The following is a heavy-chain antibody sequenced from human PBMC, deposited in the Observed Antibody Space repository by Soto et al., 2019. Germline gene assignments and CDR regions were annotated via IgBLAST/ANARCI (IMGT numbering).Heavy chain of an antibody. CDR3: ATDRWVHYSGYDWHFDF. CDR1: GFSSSSYE. CDR2: ISSGGTNI. J-gene: IGHJ4*02. D-gene: IGHD5-12*01. V-gene: IGHV3-48*03. Sequence: AAGSLRLSCAASGFSSSSYEMNWVRQAPGKGLEWVSYISSGGTNIYYADSVKGRFTISRDNAKNSVDLQMNSLRPEDTAVYYCATDRWVHYSGYDWHFDFWGQGTPVTVS.